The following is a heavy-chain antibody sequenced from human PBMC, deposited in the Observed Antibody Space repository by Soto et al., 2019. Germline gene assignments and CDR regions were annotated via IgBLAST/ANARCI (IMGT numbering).Heavy chain of an antibody. V-gene: IGHV3-21*01. J-gene: IGHJ6*04. Sequence: PGGSLRLSCAASGFTFSSYSMNWVRQAPGKGLEWVSSISSSSSYIYYADSVKGRFTISRDNAKNSLYLQMNSLRAEDTAVYYCARDRLADDYIWGSSDVVDVWGKGTTVTVSS. D-gene: IGHD3-16*01. CDR1: GFTFSSYS. CDR2: ISSSSSYI. CDR3: ARDRLADDYIWGSSDVVDV.